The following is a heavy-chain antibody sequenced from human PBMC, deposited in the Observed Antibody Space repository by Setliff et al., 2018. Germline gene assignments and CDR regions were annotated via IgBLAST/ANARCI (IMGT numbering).Heavy chain of an antibody. D-gene: IGHD6-6*01. J-gene: IGHJ4*02. CDR2: IWDDGGNK. CDR1: GFTFSTYR. Sequence: PGESLKISCAASGFTFSTYRMHWVRQAPGKGLEWVAVIWDDGGNKYHADSVKGRFTISRDNSKNTLYLQMNSLRAEDTAVYYCARGRNIAARLLDSWGQGTLVTVSS. CDR3: ARGRNIAARLLDS. V-gene: IGHV3-33*08.